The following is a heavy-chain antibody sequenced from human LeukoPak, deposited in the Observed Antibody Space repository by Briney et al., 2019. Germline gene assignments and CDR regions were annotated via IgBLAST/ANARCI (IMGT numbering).Heavy chain of an antibody. J-gene: IGHJ4*02. CDR2: IYTSGST. D-gene: IGHD1-26*01. CDR1: GGSISSYY. CDR3: ARENSGSYREFDY. Sequence: PSETLSHTCTVSGGSISSYYWSWIRQPAGKGLEWIGRIYTSGSTNYNASLKSRVSMSVDTSKNQFSLKLSSVTAADTAVFYCARENSGSYREFDYWGQGTLVTVSS. V-gene: IGHV4-4*07.